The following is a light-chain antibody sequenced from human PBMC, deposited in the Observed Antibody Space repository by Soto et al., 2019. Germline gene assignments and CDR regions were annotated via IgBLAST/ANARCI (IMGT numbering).Light chain of an antibody. CDR3: QQYSDWPRVT. CDR2: GAS. J-gene: IGKJ4*01. CDR1: QSVSTK. Sequence: EVVMTQSPATLSVSPGERATLSCRASQSVSTKVDWYQYKPGQAPRSLIHGASTRATDVPARFSGSGSGTEFTLTISSLQSEDVAVYYCQQYSDWPRVTFGGGTKVDIK. V-gene: IGKV3-15*01.